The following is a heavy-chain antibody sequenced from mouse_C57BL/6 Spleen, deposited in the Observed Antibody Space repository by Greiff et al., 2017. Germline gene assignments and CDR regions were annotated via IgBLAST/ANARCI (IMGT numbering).Heavy chain of an antibody. Sequence: QVQLQQPGAELVKPGASVKLSCKASGYTFTSYWMHWVKQRPGRGLEWIGRIDPNSGGTKYNEKFKSKATLTVDKPSSTAYMQLSSLTSEDSAVYSCARESTVVATRGAMEYWGQGASVTVSS. D-gene: IGHD1-1*01. J-gene: IGHJ4*01. CDR3: ARESTVVATRGAMEY. CDR2: IDPNSGGT. V-gene: IGHV1-72*01. CDR1: GYTFTSYW.